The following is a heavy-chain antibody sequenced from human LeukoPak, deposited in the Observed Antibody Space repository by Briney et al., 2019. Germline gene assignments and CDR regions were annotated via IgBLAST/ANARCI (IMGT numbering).Heavy chain of an antibody. CDR1: GFTFSSYE. Sequence: GGSLRLSCAASGFTFSSYEMNWVRQAPGKGLEWVSYISSSGSTIYYADSVKGRFTISRDNAKNSLYLQMNSLRAEDTAVYYCARVDIVATIDIDYWGQGTLVTVSS. J-gene: IGHJ4*02. CDR2: ISSSGSTI. CDR3: ARVDIVATIDIDY. D-gene: IGHD5-12*01. V-gene: IGHV3-48*03.